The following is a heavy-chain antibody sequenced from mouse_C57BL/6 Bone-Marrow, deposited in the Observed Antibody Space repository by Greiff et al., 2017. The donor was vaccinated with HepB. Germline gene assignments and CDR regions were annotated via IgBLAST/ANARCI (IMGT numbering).Heavy chain of an antibody. J-gene: IGHJ1*03. CDR3: AREGVITTVVDHWYFDV. CDR1: GYTFTSYG. CDR2: IYPRSGNT. V-gene: IGHV1-81*01. Sequence: VNVVESGAELARPGASVKLSCKASGYTFTSYGISWVKQRTGQGLEWIGEIYPRSGNTYYNEKFKGKATLTADKSSSTAYMELRSLTSEDSAVYFCAREGVITTVVDHWYFDVWGTGTTVTVSS. D-gene: IGHD1-1*01.